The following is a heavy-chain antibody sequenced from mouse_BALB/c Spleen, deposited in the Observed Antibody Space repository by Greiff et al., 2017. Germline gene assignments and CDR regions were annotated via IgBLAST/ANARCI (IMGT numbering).Heavy chain of an antibody. CDR2: IWWNDDK. CDR1: GFSLSTSGMS. Sequence: QVTLKESGPGILQPSQTLSLTCSFSGFSLSTSGMSVGWIRQPSGKGLEWLAHIWWNDDKYYNPALKSRLTISKDTSNNQVFLKIASVVTADTATYYCARGYGNSETFAYWGQGTLVTVSA. J-gene: IGHJ3*01. V-gene: IGHV8-8*01. D-gene: IGHD2-1*01. CDR3: ARGYGNSETFAY.